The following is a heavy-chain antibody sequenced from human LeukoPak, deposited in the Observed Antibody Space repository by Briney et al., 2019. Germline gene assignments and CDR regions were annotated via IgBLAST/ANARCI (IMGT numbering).Heavy chain of an antibody. CDR2: INPNSGGT. V-gene: IGHV1-2*06. CDR1: GYTFTDYY. CDR3: ARDFERPDY. Sequence: ASVKVSCKASGYTFTDYYIHWVRQAPGQGLEWMGRINPNSGGTNYAQEFQGRVTMTRDTSISTAYMELRRLRSDDTAVYYCARDFERPDYWGQGTLVTVSS. J-gene: IGHJ4*02.